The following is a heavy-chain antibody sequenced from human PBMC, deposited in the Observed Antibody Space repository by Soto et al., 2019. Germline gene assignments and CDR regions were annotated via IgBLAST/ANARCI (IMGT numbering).Heavy chain of an antibody. CDR1: GYSFISYW. D-gene: IGHD6-13*01. Sequence: VQSQKVCCNGSGYSFISYWIGWVRQIPGKGLEWMGIIYPGDSDTRYSPSFQGQVTISADKSTSTAYLQWSSLKASDTAMYYCARGRADYYYYYGMDVWGQGTTVTVSS. CDR3: ARGRADYYYYYGMDV. J-gene: IGHJ6*02. V-gene: IGHV5-51*01. CDR2: IYPGDSDT.